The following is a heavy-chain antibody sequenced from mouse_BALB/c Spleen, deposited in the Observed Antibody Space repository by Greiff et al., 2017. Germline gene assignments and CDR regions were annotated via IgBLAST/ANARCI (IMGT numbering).Heavy chain of an antibody. CDR1: GFTFTDYN. Sequence: EVQLEESGPELVKPGASVKISCKASGFTFTDYNMHWVKQSHGKSLEWIGYIYPYNGGTDYNQKFKSKATLTVDNSSSTAYMEIRSLTSEDSAVYYCALGGSGLDYWGQGTTVTVSS. CDR2: IYPYNGGT. J-gene: IGHJ2*01. V-gene: IGHV1S29*02. D-gene: IGHD3-1*01. CDR3: ALGGSGLDY.